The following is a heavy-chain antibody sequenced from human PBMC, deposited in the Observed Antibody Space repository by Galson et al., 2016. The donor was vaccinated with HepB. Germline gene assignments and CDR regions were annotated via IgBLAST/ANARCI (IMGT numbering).Heavy chain of an antibody. Sequence: SLRLSCAASGFTFSSYSMNWVRQAPGKGLQWVSHISFRSDDIHYADSVKGRFTISRDNAKNSLHLQMNSLRAEDTAVYYCARGNWNFGGFFDYWGQGSLVTVSS. J-gene: IGHJ4*02. V-gene: IGHV3-21*05. D-gene: IGHD1-7*01. CDR2: ISFRSDDI. CDR1: GFTFSSYS. CDR3: ARGNWNFGGFFDY.